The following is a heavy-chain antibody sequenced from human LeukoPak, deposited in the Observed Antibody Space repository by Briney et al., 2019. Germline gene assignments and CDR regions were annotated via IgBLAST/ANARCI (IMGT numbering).Heavy chain of an antibody. D-gene: IGHD5-12*01. CDR2: IGISSGNT. J-gene: IGHJ4*01. V-gene: IGHV3-48*01. CDR3: ARDHRYAFDN. Sequence: GGSLRLSCAASGFTFIDYGMNWVRQAPGKGLEWISYIGISSGNTKYADSVKGRFTISRDKARNSLYLQMNSLRVEDTAVYYCARDHRYAFDNWGHGTLVTVSS. CDR1: GFTFIDYG.